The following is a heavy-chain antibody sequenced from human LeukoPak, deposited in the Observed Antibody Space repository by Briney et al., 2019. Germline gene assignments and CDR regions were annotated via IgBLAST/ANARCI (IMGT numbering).Heavy chain of an antibody. J-gene: IGHJ4*02. CDR1: GASISSTFYS. CDR3: ARERVREVPSLDF. D-gene: IGHD3-10*01. CDR2: FSISGSP. V-gene: IGHV4-61*02. Sequence: TSETLSLTCTVSGASISSTFYSWTWIRQPAGQGLELIGRFSISGSPNYNPSLKSRVNISMDTSKNQFSLRLTSVTAADTASYFCARERVREVPSLDFWGQGTLVTVSS.